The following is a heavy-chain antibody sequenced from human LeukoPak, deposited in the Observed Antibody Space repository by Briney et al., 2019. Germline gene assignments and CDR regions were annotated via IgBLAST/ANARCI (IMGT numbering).Heavy chain of an antibody. V-gene: IGHV1-24*01. Sequence: ASVKVSCKVSGYTLTELSMRWVRQAPGKGLEWMGGFDPEDGETIYAQKFQGRVTMTEDTSTDTAYMELSSLRSEDTAVYHCATGVTFNPHAFDIWGQGTMVTVSS. CDR3: ATGVTFNPHAFDI. J-gene: IGHJ3*02. D-gene: IGHD2-21*02. CDR1: GYTLTELS. CDR2: FDPEDGET.